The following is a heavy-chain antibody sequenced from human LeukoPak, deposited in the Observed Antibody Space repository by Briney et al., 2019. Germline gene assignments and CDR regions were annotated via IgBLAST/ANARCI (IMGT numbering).Heavy chain of an antibody. D-gene: IGHD2-2*01. J-gene: IGHJ4*02. Sequence: PGGSLRLSCAASGFTISDRHMNWGRQAPGMGLEWVSVIHTAGRTYYADSVKGRFTISRDNSKNTVYLQMQSLRADDTAVYYCARGVTQTGYAPDYWGQGTLVTVSS. CDR1: GFTISDRH. V-gene: IGHV3-53*01. CDR3: ARGVTQTGYAPDY. CDR2: IHTAGRT.